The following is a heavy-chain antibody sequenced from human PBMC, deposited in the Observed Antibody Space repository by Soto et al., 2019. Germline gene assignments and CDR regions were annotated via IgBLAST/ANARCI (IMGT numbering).Heavy chain of an antibody. CDR1: GGSISSGGYY. Sequence: SETLSLTCTVSGGSISSGGYYWSWIRQHPGKGLEWIGYIYYSGSTYYNPSLKSRVTISVDTSKNQFSLKLSSVTAADTAVYYCARVKAARSGWFDPWGQGTQVTVSS. CDR2: IYYSGST. J-gene: IGHJ5*02. V-gene: IGHV4-31*03. D-gene: IGHD6-6*01. CDR3: ARVKAARSGWFDP.